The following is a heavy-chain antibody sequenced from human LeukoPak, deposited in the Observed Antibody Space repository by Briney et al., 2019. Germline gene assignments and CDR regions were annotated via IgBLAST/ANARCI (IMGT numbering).Heavy chain of an antibody. CDR1: GLTFNNGW. Sequence: PGGSLRLSCAASGLTFNNGWMTWVRQAPGKGLEWVGRINSKTDGGTIHYAAPVRGRFIISIDDSKNMLYLQMNSLKAEDAAVYFCATLNLPALKRAFEYWGQGTLVTVSS. V-gene: IGHV3-15*01. D-gene: IGHD2-2*01. CDR3: ATLNLPALKRAFEY. CDR2: INSKTDGGTI. J-gene: IGHJ4*02.